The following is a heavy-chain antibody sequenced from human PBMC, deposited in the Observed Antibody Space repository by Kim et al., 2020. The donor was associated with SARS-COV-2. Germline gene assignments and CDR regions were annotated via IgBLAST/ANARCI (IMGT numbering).Heavy chain of an antibody. CDR3: ARSAGGYCSSTSCHKGYYGMDV. J-gene: IGHJ6*02. CDR1: GGSFSGYY. Sequence: SETLSLTCAVYGGSFSGYYWSWIRQPPGKGLEWIGEINHSGSTNYNPSLKSRVTISVDTSKNQFSLKLSSVTAADTAVYYCARSAGGYCSSTSCHKGYYGMDVWGQGTTVTVSS. CDR2: INHSGST. V-gene: IGHV4-34*01. D-gene: IGHD2-2*01.